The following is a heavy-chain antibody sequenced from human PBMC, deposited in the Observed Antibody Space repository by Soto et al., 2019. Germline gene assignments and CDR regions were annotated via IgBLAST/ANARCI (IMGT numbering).Heavy chain of an antibody. D-gene: IGHD3-3*01. J-gene: IGHJ6*02. Sequence: SETLSLTCTVSGGSISSGDYYWSWIRQPPGKGLEWIGYIYYSGSTYYNPSLKSRVTISVDTSKNQFSLKLSSVTAADTAVYYCATHYDFWSGYYVPPKPYYYYGMDVWGQGTTVTVSS. V-gene: IGHV4-30-4*01. CDR1: GGSISSGDYY. CDR3: ATHYDFWSGYYVPPKPYYYYGMDV. CDR2: IYYSGST.